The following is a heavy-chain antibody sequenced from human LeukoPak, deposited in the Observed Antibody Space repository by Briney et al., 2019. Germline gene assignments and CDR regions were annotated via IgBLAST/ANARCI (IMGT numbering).Heavy chain of an antibody. J-gene: IGHJ4*02. CDR2: IKSKTDGGTT. Sequence: PGGSLSLSCAASGFTFSNAWMSWVRQAPGKGLEWVGRIKSKTDGGTTDYAAPVKGRFTISRDDSKNTLYVQMNSLKTEDTAVYYCTTGPYDYGSGTYYHWGQGTLVTVSS. CDR3: TTGPYDYGSGTYYH. CDR1: GFTFSNAW. D-gene: IGHD3-10*01. V-gene: IGHV3-15*01.